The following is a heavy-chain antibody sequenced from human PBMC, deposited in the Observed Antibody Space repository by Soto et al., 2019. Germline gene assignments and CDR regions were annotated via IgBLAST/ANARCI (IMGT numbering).Heavy chain of an antibody. J-gene: IGHJ4*02. V-gene: IGHV3-23*01. CDR1: GFTFSDHA. Sequence: EVQLLESGGGLVQPGGSLRLSCTASGFTFSDHAMTWVRQAPGKGLEWLSGISGGGSGAYYADSVKGRFTVSRANSNNTLFPQMDSLRVEDTAVYYCAIDLWWYTHWGQGTVVTVSS. CDR2: ISGGGSGA. CDR3: AIDLWWYTH. D-gene: IGHD2-15*01.